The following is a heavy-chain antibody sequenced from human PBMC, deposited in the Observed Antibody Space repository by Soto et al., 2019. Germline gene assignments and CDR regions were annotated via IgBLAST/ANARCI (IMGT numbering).Heavy chain of an antibody. V-gene: IGHV1-58*01. Sequence: SVKVSCKASGFTFTSSAVQWVRQARGQRLEWIGWIVVGSGNTDYAQKLQERVTITRDMSTSTAYMELSSLRSEDTAVYYCAADKGYSYGYGTYWGQGTLVTVYS. CDR2: IVVGSGNT. CDR1: GFTFTSSA. D-gene: IGHD5-18*01. J-gene: IGHJ4*02. CDR3: AADKGYSYGYGTY.